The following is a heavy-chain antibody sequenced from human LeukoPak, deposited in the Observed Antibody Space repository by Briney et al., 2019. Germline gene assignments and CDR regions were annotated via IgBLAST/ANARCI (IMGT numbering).Heavy chain of an antibody. CDR3: ARVYQSAEYYFDY. CDR2: IYYTGST. V-gene: IGHV4-59*01. CDR1: GGSFNDYY. Sequence: PLETLSLTCAVYGGSFNDYYWSWIRQPPGKGLEWIGYIYYTGSTEYHPSLKSRVTISLDTSKNQFSLKLTSVTAADAAVYYCARVYQSAEYYFDYWGQGNLVSVSS. D-gene: IGHD2-2*01. J-gene: IGHJ4*02.